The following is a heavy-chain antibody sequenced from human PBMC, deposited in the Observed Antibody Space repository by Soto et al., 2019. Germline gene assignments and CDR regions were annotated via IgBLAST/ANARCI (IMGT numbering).Heavy chain of an antibody. Sequence: QVQLQQWGAGLLKPSETLSLTCAVYGGSFSGYYWSWIRQPPGKGLEWIGEINHSGSTNYNPSLKSRVTISVDTSKNQFSLKVSSVTAADTAVYYCARSGVGVGSWYFDLWGRGTLVTVSS. CDR2: INHSGST. V-gene: IGHV4-34*01. CDR1: GGSFSGYY. J-gene: IGHJ2*01. D-gene: IGHD3-22*01. CDR3: ARSGVGVGSWYFDL.